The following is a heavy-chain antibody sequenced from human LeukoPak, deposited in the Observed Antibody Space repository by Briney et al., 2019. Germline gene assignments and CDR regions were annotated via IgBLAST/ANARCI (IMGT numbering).Heavy chain of an antibody. J-gene: IGHJ6*03. V-gene: IGHV4-34*01. D-gene: IGHD3-10*01. CDR2: INHRGST. Sequence: PSETLSLTCTVSGGSISSYYWSWIRQPPGKGLEWIGEINHRGSTNYNPSLKSRVTISVDTSKNQFSLKLSSVTAADTAVYYCARTTTVRGTYYMDVWGKGTTVTISS. CDR3: ARTTTVRGTYYMDV. CDR1: GGSISSYY.